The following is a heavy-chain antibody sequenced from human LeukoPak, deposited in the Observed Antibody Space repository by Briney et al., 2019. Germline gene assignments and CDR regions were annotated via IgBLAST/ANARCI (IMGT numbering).Heavy chain of an antibody. CDR3: TKTGYDRSGYPFHLAN. D-gene: IGHD3-22*01. V-gene: IGHV3-23*01. CDR2: ISGDGART. Sequence: PGGSLRLSCAASGFTFSSYAMSWVRQAPGKGLEWVSTISGDGARTYAADSVKGRFFISRDISKKTVYLQMNSLRAEDTAIYYCTKTGYDRSGYPFHLANWGQGTLVTVSS. CDR1: GFTFSSYA. J-gene: IGHJ4*02.